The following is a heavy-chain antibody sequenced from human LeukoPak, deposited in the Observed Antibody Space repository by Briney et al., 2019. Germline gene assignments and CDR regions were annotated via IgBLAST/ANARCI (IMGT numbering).Heavy chain of an antibody. CDR2: IYTSGST. D-gene: IGHD3-22*01. Sequence: SETLSLTCTVSGGTISSYYWSWIRQPPGKGLEWIGYIYTSGSTNYNPSLKSRVTISVDTSKNQFSLKLSSVTAADTAVYYCATAYYYDSSGYSGGPAFDIWGQGTMVTVSS. CDR1: GGTISSYY. V-gene: IGHV4-4*09. J-gene: IGHJ3*02. CDR3: ATAYYYDSSGYSGGPAFDI.